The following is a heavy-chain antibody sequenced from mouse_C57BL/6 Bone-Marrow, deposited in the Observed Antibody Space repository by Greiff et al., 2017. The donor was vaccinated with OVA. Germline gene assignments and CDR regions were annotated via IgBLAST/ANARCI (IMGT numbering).Heavy chain of an antibody. CDR3: ASGDYSLDY. J-gene: IGHJ2*01. V-gene: IGHV1-18*01. CDR1: GYTFTDYN. CDR2: INPNNGGT. Sequence: EVQLQQSGPELVKPGASVKIPCKASGYTFTDYNMDWVKQSHGKSLEWIGDINPNNGGTIYNQKFKGKATLTVEQSSRAAYMELRSLTSEDTAVYYCASGDYSLDYWGQGTTLTVSS. D-gene: IGHD2-12*01.